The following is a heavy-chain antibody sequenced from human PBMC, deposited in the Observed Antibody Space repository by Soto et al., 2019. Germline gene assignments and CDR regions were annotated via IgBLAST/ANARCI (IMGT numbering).Heavy chain of an antibody. CDR1: RFRFSDYY. CDR3: ASSEGNYYCYGMDV. CDR2: ISSSGTTI. Sequence: QLVESGGGLVKPGGSLRLSCEASRFRFSDYYMSWVRQAPGKGLEWVSFISSSGTTIYYADSVKGRFTISRDNAKNSLFLQINSLRVEDTAVYYCASSEGNYYCYGMDVWGQGTTVTVSS. V-gene: IGHV3-11*01. J-gene: IGHJ6*02.